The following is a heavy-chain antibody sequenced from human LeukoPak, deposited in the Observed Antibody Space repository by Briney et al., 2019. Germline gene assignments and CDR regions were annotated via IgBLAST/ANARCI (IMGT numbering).Heavy chain of an antibody. V-gene: IGHV4-61*02. CDR1: GGSISSGSYY. Sequence: SETLSLTCTVSGGSISSGSYYWSWIRQPAGKGLEWIGRIYTSGSTNYNPSLKSRVTISVDTSRNQFSLNLSSVTAADTAVYYCARDFRGGSGGLDYWGQGIFVTVSS. CDR2: IYTSGST. J-gene: IGHJ4*02. CDR3: ARDFRGGSGGLDY. D-gene: IGHD1-26*01.